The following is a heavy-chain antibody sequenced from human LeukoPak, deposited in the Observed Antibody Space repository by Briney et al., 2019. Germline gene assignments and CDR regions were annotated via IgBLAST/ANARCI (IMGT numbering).Heavy chain of an antibody. CDR2: ISSSSSNI. CDR3: ARGVCRSSTGAFDI. V-gene: IGHV3-48*01. J-gene: IGHJ3*02. CDR1: GFTFSSYS. Sequence: GGSLTLSCAASGFTFSSYSMNWVRQPPGKGLEWVSYISSSSSNIYYADSVKGRFTICRDNAKNSLYLQMNSLRAEETAVYYCARGVCRSSTGAFDIWGQGTMVTVSS. D-gene: IGHD6-6*01.